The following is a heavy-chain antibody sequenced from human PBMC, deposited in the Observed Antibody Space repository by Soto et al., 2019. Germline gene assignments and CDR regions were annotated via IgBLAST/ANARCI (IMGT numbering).Heavy chain of an antibody. J-gene: IGHJ4*02. CDR1: RYTFASYS. CDR2: INAGNGNT. Sequence: APVKVTCKARRYTFASYSMHWVRQAPGQRLEWMGWINAGNGNTKYSQKFQGRVTITRDTSASTAYMELNSLRSEDTAVYYCASSFTVPATIAYWGQGTLVTVSS. V-gene: IGHV1-3*01. CDR3: ASSFTVPATIAY. D-gene: IGHD2-2*02.